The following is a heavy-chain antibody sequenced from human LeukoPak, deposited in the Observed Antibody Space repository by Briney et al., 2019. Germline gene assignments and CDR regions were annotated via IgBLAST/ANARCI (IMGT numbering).Heavy chain of an antibody. CDR3: ARGPGSRGIFDY. D-gene: IGHD3-10*01. CDR2: LYTGGDT. J-gene: IGHJ4*02. Sequence: GGSLRLSCAVSGFSVSAHYMSWVRQDPGKGLECVSFLYTGGDTYYADSVKGRFTISRDNSKNTLYLQMNGLRAEGTAVYYCARGPGSRGIFDYWGQGTLVTVSS. CDR1: GFSVSAHY. V-gene: IGHV3-53*01.